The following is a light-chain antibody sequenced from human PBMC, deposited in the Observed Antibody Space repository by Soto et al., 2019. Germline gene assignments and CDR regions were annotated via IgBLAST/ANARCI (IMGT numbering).Light chain of an antibody. J-gene: IGKJ2*01. CDR1: QNIRSW. Sequence: DMPMTQSPTTLSASVGDRVTITCRASQNIRSWLAWYQQKPGKAPKVLMYDASTLESGVPSRFSGSGFGTEFTLTISSLQPDDFATYYCQHYNGYFGQGTKLEIK. CDR2: DAS. CDR3: QHYNGY. V-gene: IGKV1-5*01.